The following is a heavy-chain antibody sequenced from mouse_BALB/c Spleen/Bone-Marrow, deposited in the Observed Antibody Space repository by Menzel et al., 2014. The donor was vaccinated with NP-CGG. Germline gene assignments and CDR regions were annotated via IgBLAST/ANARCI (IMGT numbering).Heavy chain of an antibody. Sequence: VQRVEPGAELVKPGASVKLSCKASGYTFXSYWMHWVKQRPGQGLEWIGEINPSNGRTNYNEKFKSKATLTVDKSSSTAYMQLSSLTSEDSAVYYCAPYFYGSSYGFYWYFDVWGAGTTVTVSS. CDR3: APYFYGSSYGFYWYFDV. D-gene: IGHD1-1*01. CDR2: INPSNGRT. CDR1: GYTFXSYW. V-gene: IGHV1S81*02. J-gene: IGHJ1*01.